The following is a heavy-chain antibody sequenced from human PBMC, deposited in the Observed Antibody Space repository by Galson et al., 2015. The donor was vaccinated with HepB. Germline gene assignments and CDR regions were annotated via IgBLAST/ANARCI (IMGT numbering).Heavy chain of an antibody. D-gene: IGHD6-19*01. J-gene: IGHJ6*02. CDR3: ARDNPGPLSGWYADYYYGMDV. V-gene: IGHV3-21*01. CDR1: GFTFSSYS. CDR2: ISSSSSYI. Sequence: SLRLSCAASGFTFSSYSMNWVRQAPGKGLEWVSSISSSSSYIYYADSVKGRFTISRDNAKNSLYLQMNSLRAEDTAVYYCARDNPGPLSGWYADYYYGMDVWGQGTTVTVSS.